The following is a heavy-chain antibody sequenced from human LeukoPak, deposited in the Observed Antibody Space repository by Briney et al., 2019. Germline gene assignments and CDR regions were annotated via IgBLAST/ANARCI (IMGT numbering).Heavy chain of an antibody. CDR3: ARGGYRYGYDY. CDR1: GYTFTSND. CDR2: ISTYNGNT. Sequence: ASVKVSYKASGYTFTSNDISWVRQAPGQGLEWMGWISTYNGNTNYAQKLRGRVTMTTDTSTSTAYMELRSLRSDDTAVYYCARGGYRYGYDYWGQGTLVTVSS. V-gene: IGHV1-18*01. D-gene: IGHD5-18*01. J-gene: IGHJ4*02.